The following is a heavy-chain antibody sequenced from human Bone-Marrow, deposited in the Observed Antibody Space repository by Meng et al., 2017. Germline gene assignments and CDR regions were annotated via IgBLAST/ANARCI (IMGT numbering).Heavy chain of an antibody. J-gene: IGHJ5*02. Sequence: VELCGALVQPGRSLGVSCAGSGFTFSGYGMHWVRQAPGKGLEWVAVIWYDGSNKYYADSVKGRFTISRDNSKNTLYLQMNSLRAEDTAVYYCARHSGTRQRGWFDPWGQGTLVTVSS. V-gene: IGHV3-33*01. D-gene: IGHD1-26*01. CDR2: IWYDGSNK. CDR1: GFTFSGYG. CDR3: ARHSGTRQRGWFDP.